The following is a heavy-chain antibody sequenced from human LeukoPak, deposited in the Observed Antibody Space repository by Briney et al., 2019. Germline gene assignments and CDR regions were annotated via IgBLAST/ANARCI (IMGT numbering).Heavy chain of an antibody. D-gene: IGHD1-14*01. V-gene: IGHV3-9*01. CDR3: VAANPNPDY. CDR1: GFTFDDYA. J-gene: IGHJ4*02. Sequence: GRSLRLSCAASGFTFDDYAMHWVRQAPGKGLEWVSGISWNSGSIGYADSVKGRFTISRDNAKNSLYLQMNTLRAEDTAVYYCVAANPNPDYWGQGTLVTVSS. CDR2: ISWNSGSI.